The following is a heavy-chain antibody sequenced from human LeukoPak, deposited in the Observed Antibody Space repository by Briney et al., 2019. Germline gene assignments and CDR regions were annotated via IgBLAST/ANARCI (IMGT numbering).Heavy chain of an antibody. D-gene: IGHD3-22*01. CDR3: AKESSGYYYLFDY. CDR1: GFTFSSYG. V-gene: IGHV3-30*18. Sequence: GGSLRLSCAASGFTFSSYGMHWVRQAPGKGLEGVALISYDGSNKYYADSVKGRFTISRDNSKNTLYLQMNSLRAEDTAVYYCAKESSGYYYLFDYWGQGTLVTVSS. CDR2: ISYDGSNK. J-gene: IGHJ4*02.